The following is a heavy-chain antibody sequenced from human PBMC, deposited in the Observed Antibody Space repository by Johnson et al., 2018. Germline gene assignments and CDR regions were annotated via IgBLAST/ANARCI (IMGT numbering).Heavy chain of an antibody. Sequence: VQLVQSGGGVVRPGGSLXLSCAASGFTFDDYGMSWVRQAPGEGLEWVSGINWKGGSTGDAASVKGRFTISRDNAKNSLYLQMNSLIAEDTALYHWARSRGSYSESKGYFDLWGRGTLVTVSS. CDR1: GFTFDDYG. V-gene: IGHV3-20*01. D-gene: IGHD1-26*01. J-gene: IGHJ2*01. CDR2: INWKGGST. CDR3: ARSRGSYSESKGYFDL.